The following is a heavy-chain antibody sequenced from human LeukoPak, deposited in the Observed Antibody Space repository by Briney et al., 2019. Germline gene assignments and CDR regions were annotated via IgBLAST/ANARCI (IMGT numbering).Heavy chain of an antibody. CDR1: GGSISSYY. V-gene: IGHV4-59*01. D-gene: IGHD2-15*01. CDR3: ARAYYSGGSCFFDY. Sequence: SETLSLTCTVSGGSISSYYWSWIRQPPGKGLEWIGYIYYSGSTNYNPSLKSRVTISVDTSKNQFSLKLSSVTAADTAVYYCARAYYSGGSCFFDYWGQGTLVTVSS. CDR2: IYYSGST. J-gene: IGHJ4*02.